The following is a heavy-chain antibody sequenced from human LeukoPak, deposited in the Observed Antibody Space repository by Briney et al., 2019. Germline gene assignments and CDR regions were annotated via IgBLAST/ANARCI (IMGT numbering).Heavy chain of an antibody. V-gene: IGHV1-2*02. CDR2: INPNSGGT. CDR1: GYTFTGYY. D-gene: IGHD4-17*01. CDR3: AREDYGDYRDFDY. Sequence: GASVTVSCKASGYTFTGYYMHWVRQAPGQGLEWMGWINPNSGGTNYAQKFQGRVTITRDTSISTAYMELSRLRSDDTAVYYCAREDYGDYRDFDYWGQGTLVTVSS. J-gene: IGHJ4*02.